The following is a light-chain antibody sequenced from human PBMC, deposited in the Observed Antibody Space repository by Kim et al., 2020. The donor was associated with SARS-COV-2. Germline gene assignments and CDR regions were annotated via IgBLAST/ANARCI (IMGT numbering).Light chain of an antibody. V-gene: IGLV2-8*01. J-gene: IGLJ1*01. CDR2: GVS. CDR3: SSYAGSNNYV. Sequence: QSRTIPCTGTSSDVGGYNYVSSYQQHPGKAPKLMIYGVSKRPAGVPDRFSGSKSGNTASLTVSGLQAEDEADYYCSSYAGSNNYVFGTGTKVTVL. CDR1: SSDVGGYNY.